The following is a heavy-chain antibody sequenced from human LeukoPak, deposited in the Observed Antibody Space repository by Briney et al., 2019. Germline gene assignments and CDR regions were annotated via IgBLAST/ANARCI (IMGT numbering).Heavy chain of an antibody. D-gene: IGHD3-3*01. CDR3: ARGLYDFWSGYSPFDY. CDR1: GYSFSSHD. J-gene: IGHJ4*02. V-gene: IGHV1-8*01. CDR2: MNPKSGNT. Sequence: ASVKVSCKASGYSFSSHDINWVRQATGQGLEWMGWMNPKSGNTDHAQKFQGRVTITRNTSISTAYMELSSLRSEDTAVYYCARGLYDFWSGYSPFDYWGQGTLVTVSS.